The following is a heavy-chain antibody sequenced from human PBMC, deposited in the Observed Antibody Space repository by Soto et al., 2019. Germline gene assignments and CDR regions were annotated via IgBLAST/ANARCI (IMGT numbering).Heavy chain of an antibody. J-gene: IGHJ5*02. CDR2: IYHSGST. V-gene: IGHV4-30-2*01. D-gene: IGHD2-2*01. CDR3: ARVPDR. CDR1: GGSISSSGYS. Sequence: PSATLSLTCAVSGGSISSSGYSWSWIRQPPGKGLEWIGYIYHSGSTYYNPSLNSRVTISVDRSKNQFSLKLSSVTAADTAVYYCARVPDRWGQGTLVTSPQ.